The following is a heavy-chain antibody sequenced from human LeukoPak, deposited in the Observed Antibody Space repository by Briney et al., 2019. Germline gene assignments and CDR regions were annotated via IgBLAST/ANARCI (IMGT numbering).Heavy chain of an antibody. J-gene: IGHJ4*02. D-gene: IGHD3-10*01. CDR1: GGSISSYY. V-gene: IGHV4-4*07. CDR3: AREHNYGRPGDFDY. CDR2: IYTSGST. Sequence: PSETLSLTCTVSGGSISSYYWSWIRQPAGKGLEWIGRIYTSGSTNYNPSLKSRVTISVDTSKNQFSLKLSSVTAADTAVYYCAREHNYGRPGDFDYWGQGTLVTVSS.